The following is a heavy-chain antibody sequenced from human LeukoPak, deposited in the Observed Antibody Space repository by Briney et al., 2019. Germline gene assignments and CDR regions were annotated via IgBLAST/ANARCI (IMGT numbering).Heavy chain of an antibody. CDR3: ARVGSLVHYFDY. Sequence: PGGSLRLSCAASGFTFSRYEMSWVRQAPGKGLEWVSYISSSGGTMYYADSVKGRLIISRDNAKNSLYLQMNGLRAEDTAVYYCARVGSLVHYFDYWGQGTLVTVSS. J-gene: IGHJ4*02. D-gene: IGHD2-8*02. CDR1: GFTFSRYE. V-gene: IGHV3-48*03. CDR2: ISSSGGTM.